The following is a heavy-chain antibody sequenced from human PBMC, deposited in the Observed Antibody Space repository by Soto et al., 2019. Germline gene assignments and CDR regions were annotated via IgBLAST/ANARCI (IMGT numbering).Heavy chain of an antibody. CDR3: AKGRLLWFGNYGMDV. D-gene: IGHD3-10*01. CDR1: GFNFRSYG. Sequence: PGGSLRLSCEVSGFNFRSYGMHWVRQAPGKGPEWVASIWPDGSDKFYVDSVKGRFTISRDNSKNTLYLQMNSLRAEDTAVYYCAKGRLLWFGNYGMDVWGQGTTVTVSS. CDR2: IWPDGSDK. V-gene: IGHV3-30*02. J-gene: IGHJ6*02.